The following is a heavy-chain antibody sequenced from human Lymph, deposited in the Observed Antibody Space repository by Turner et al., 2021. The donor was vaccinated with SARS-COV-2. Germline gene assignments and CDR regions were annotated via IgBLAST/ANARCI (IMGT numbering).Heavy chain of an antibody. CDR2: IIPILGIA. J-gene: IGHJ3*02. CDR3: ARRHSGNYDAFDI. Sequence: QVQLVQSGAEVKKPGSSVQVSCKASGGTFSTYVISWVRQSPGQGLEWMGGIIPILGIANYAQKFKGRVTITADKYTSTAYMELSSLRSEDTAVYHCARRHSGNYDAFDIWGQGTMVTVSS. V-gene: IGHV1-69*10. D-gene: IGHD1-26*01. CDR1: GGTFSTYV.